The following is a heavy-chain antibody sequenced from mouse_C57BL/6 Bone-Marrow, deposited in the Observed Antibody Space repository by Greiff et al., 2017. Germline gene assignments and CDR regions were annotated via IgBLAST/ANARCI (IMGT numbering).Heavy chain of an antibody. D-gene: IGHD1-1*01. CDR2: IYPRSGNP. CDR1: GYTFTSYG. Sequence: QVQLQQSGAELARPGASVKLSCKASGYTFTSYGISWVKQRTGQGLEWIGEIYPRSGNPYYNEKFKGKATLTADKSSSTAYMELRSLTSEDSAVYFCASIYPFYAMDDWGQGTSVTVSS. V-gene: IGHV1-81*01. CDR3: ASIYPFYAMDD. J-gene: IGHJ4*01.